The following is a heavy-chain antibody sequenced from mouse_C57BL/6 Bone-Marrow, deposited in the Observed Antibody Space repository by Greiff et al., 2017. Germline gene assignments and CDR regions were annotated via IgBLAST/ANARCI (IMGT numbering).Heavy chain of an antibody. CDR1: GFSFNTYA. V-gene: IGHV10-1*01. Sequence: EVHLVESGGGLVQPKGSLKLSCAASGFSFNTYAMNWVRQAPGKGLEWVARIRSKSNNYATYYADSVKDRFTISRDDSESMLYLQMNNLKTEDTAMYYCVSSLYYDYSYAMDYWGQGTSVTVSS. D-gene: IGHD2-4*01. CDR3: VSSLYYDYSYAMDY. CDR2: IRSKSNNYAT. J-gene: IGHJ4*01.